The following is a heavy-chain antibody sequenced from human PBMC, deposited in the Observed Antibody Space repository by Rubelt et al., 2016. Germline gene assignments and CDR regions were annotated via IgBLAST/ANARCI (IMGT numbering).Heavy chain of an antibody. J-gene: IGHJ4*02. CDR1: GYTFTGYY. CDR2: INPNSGGT. Sequence: GASVKVSCKASGYTFTGYYIHWVRQAPGQGLEWMGWINPNSGGTNYAQKFQGRVTMTRDTSISTAYMELSRLRSDDTAVYYCASLTGPYSSGWYRDYWGQGTLVTVSS. CDR3: ASLTGPYSSGWYRDY. V-gene: IGHV1-2*02. D-gene: IGHD6-19*01.